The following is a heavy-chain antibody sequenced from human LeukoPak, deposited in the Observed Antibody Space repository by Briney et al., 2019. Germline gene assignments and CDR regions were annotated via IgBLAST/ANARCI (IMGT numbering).Heavy chain of an antibody. D-gene: IGHD3-3*01. J-gene: IGHJ4*02. CDR3: AKDRILLEWYIPADY. CDR2: IRYDGSNK. Sequence: GGSLRLSCAASGFTFSSYGMHWVRQAPGKGLEWVAFIRYDGSNKYYADSVKGRFTISRDNSMNTLYLQMNSLRAEDTAVYYCAKDRILLEWYIPADYWGQGTLVTVSS. CDR1: GFTFSSYG. V-gene: IGHV3-30*02.